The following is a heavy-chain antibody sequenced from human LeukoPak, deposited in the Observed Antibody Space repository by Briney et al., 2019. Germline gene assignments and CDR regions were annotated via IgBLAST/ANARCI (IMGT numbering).Heavy chain of an antibody. CDR1: GGTFSSYT. Sequence: ASVKVSCKASGGTFSSYTISWVRQAPGQGLEWMGIINPSGGSTSYAQKFQGRVTMTRDTSTSTVYMELSSLRSEDTAVYYCARGKYGYFDYWGQGTLVTVSS. CDR2: INPSGGST. V-gene: IGHV1-46*01. J-gene: IGHJ4*02. CDR3: ARGKYGYFDY. D-gene: IGHD3-10*01.